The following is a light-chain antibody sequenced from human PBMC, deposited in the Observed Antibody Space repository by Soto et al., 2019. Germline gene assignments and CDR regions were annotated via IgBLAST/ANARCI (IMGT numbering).Light chain of an antibody. CDR2: KAT. V-gene: IGKV1-5*03. CDR3: QEYETFSPWT. Sequence: DRVPLPCRASQRIDTWLAWYQQKPGTAPKLLIYKATILQSGVPSRFSGSGSGTEFTLAISSLQPDDFATYYCQEYETFSPWTFGQGTKVDIK. J-gene: IGKJ1*01. CDR1: QRIDTW.